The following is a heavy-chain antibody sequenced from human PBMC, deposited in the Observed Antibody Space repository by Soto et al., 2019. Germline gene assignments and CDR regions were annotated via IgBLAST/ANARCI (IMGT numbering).Heavy chain of an antibody. CDR1: GGTFSTYP. CDR3: ARDPGYCSGGSCYSTHPFDP. Sequence: SVKVSCKTSGGTFSTYPITWLRQAPGQGLEWVGRIIPILDITDSAQKFQGRVTITADTSTSTAYMELRSLRSDDTAVYYCARDPGYCSGGSCYSTHPFDPWGQGTLVTVSS. D-gene: IGHD2-15*01. V-gene: IGHV1-69*04. CDR2: IIPILDIT. J-gene: IGHJ5*02.